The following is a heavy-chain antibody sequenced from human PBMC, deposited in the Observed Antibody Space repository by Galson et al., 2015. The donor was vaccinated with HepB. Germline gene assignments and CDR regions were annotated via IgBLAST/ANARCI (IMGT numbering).Heavy chain of an antibody. CDR2: ISSTGTPM. D-gene: IGHD3-10*01. V-gene: IGHV3-48*02. CDR1: GFTFSSYT. CDR3: ARVYFGSGSSSAYWYFDL. J-gene: IGHJ2*01. Sequence: SLRLSCAASGFTFSSYTMNWVRQAPGKGLESVSYISSTGTPMYYADSAKGRFTISRDNAQNSLYLQMTSLRDEDTAVYYCARVYFGSGSSSAYWYFDLWGRGALVTVSS.